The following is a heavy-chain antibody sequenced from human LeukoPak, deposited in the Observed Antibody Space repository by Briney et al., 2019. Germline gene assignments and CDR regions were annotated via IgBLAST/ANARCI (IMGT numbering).Heavy chain of an antibody. CDR3: ARDGASYSNYEGNFDY. CDR2: ISSISSTI. V-gene: IGHV3-48*01. Sequence: GGSLRLSCTASGFTFNGYGMNWVRQAPGKGLEWVSYISSISSTIYYSDSVKGRFTISRDNAKNSLYLQMNSLRAEDTAVYYCARDGASYSNYEGNFDYWGQGTLVTVSS. D-gene: IGHD4-11*01. CDR1: GFTFNGYG. J-gene: IGHJ4*02.